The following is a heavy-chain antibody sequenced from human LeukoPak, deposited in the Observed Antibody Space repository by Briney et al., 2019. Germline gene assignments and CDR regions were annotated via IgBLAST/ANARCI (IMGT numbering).Heavy chain of an antibody. Sequence: SETPSLTCAVYGGSFSGYYWSWIRQPPGKGLEWIGEINHSGSTNYNPSPKSRVTISVDTSENQFSLKLSSVTAADTAVYYCAREVRYYDSSGYRDYYYYMDVWGKGTTVTVSS. D-gene: IGHD3-22*01. CDR1: GGSFSGYY. J-gene: IGHJ6*03. CDR3: AREVRYYDSSGYRDYYYYMDV. CDR2: INHSGST. V-gene: IGHV4-34*01.